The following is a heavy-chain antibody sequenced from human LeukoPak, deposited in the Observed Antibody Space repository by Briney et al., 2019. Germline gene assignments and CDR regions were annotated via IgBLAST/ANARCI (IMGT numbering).Heavy chain of an antibody. Sequence: GGSLRLSCAASGFTFSSYAMHWVRQAPGKGLEYVSVISSNGGSTYYANSVKGRFTISRDNSKNTLYLQMGSLRSEDTAVYYCATGVLGFSTVAADGYAFDIWGQGTMVTVSS. V-gene: IGHV3-64*01. CDR2: ISSNGGST. CDR3: ATGVLGFSTVAADGYAFDI. J-gene: IGHJ3*02. D-gene: IGHD6-19*01. CDR1: GFTFSSYA.